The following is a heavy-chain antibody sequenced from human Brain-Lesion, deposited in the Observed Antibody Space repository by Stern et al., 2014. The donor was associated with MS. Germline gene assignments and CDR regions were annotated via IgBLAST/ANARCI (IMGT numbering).Heavy chain of an antibody. CDR2: IWPGDSET. J-gene: IGHJ4*02. D-gene: IGHD6-6*01. Sequence: QLVQSGAEVKKPGESLKISCKGSGYRFTSNWIGWVRQMPGKGLEWMGIIWPGDSETRYSPSFQGQVTISADKSISTAYLQWSSLQASDTAMYYCARRGDSSSSGFDYWGQGTLVIVSS. CDR3: ARRGDSSSSGFDY. V-gene: IGHV5-51*01. CDR1: GYRFTSNW.